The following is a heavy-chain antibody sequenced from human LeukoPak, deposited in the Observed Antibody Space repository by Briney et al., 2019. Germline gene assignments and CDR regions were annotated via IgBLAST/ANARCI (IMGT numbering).Heavy chain of an antibody. CDR1: GYTFTSYG. V-gene: IGHV1-18*01. D-gene: IGHD1-26*01. J-gene: IGHJ4*02. Sequence: ASVKVSCKASGYTFTSYGISWVRQAPGQGLEWMGWISAYNGNTNYAQKLQGRVTMTTDTSTSTAYMELRSLRSDDTAVYYCARDGLGSYRRGYFDYWGQGTLVTVSS. CDR2: ISAYNGNT. CDR3: ARDGLGSYRRGYFDY.